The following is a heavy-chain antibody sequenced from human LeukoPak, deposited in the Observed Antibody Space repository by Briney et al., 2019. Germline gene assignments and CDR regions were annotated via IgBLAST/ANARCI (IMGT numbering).Heavy chain of an antibody. J-gene: IGHJ3*01. CDR3: ARVQTHLANCRTDCYAFDL. D-gene: IGHD2-21*02. V-gene: IGHV4-34*01. CDR2: SDHSGTA. CDR1: GGSFSGYF. Sequence: SETLSLTCAVYGGSFSGYFWIWIRQPPGKGLEWIGESDHSGTANYNPSLKSRVSISVDTSRKQISLKLSSVTAADTAVYYCARVQTHLANCRTDCYAFDLWGQGTMVTVSS.